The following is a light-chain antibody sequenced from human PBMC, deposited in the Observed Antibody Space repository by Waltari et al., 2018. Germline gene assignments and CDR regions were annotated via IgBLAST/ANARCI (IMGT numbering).Light chain of an antibody. J-gene: IGKJ2*01. CDR1: QDIRSY. CDR3: QQLYGYPYT. V-gene: IGKV1-9*01. CDR2: ATV. Sequence: DIQLTQSPSFLSASLGDRVTITCRASQDIRSYLAWYQQKPGKAPKLLIYATVTLQSGVPSRFSGSGSGTEFSLTISSLQPEDFATYFCQQLYGYPYTFGQGTKLEIK.